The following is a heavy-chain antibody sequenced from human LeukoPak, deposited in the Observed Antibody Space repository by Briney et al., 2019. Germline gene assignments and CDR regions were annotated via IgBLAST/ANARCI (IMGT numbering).Heavy chain of an antibody. D-gene: IGHD6-13*01. Sequence: SETLSLTCTVSGGSISSSSYYWGWIRQPPGKGLEWIGSIYYSGSTYYNPSLKSRVTVSVDTSKNQFSLKLSSVTAADTAVYYCASQTLAAAGTALAYWGQGTLVTVSS. CDR2: IYYSGST. J-gene: IGHJ4*02. V-gene: IGHV4-39*01. CDR3: ASQTLAAAGTALAY. CDR1: GGSISSSSYY.